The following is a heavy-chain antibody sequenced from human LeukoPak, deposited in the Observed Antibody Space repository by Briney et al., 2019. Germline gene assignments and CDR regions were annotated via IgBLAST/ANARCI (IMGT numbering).Heavy chain of an antibody. V-gene: IGHV1-18*01. CDR3: ARYDDYGDYYFDY. D-gene: IGHD4-17*01. CDR2: ISAYNGNT. J-gene: IGHJ4*02. Sequence: ASVKVSCKASGSTFTSYGISWVRHPPGQGLEWMGWISAYNGNTNYARKLQGRVTMTTDTSTSTAYMELRSLRSDDTAVYYCARYDDYGDYYFDYWGQGTLVTVSS. CDR1: GSTFTSYG.